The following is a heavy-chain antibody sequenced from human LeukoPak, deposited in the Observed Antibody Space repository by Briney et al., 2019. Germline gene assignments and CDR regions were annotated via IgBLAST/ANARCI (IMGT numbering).Heavy chain of an antibody. V-gene: IGHV4-38-2*01. J-gene: IGHJ4*02. CDR2: IYHSGST. CDR3: ARHRACSSTSCYTGLFGY. D-gene: IGHD2-2*02. CDR1: GYSISSGYY. Sequence: TSETLSLTCAVSGYSISSGYYWGWIRQPPGKGLEWIGSIYHSGSTYYNPSLKSRVTISVDTSKNQFSLKLSSVTAADTAVYYCARHRACSSTSCYTGLFGYWGQGTLVTVSS.